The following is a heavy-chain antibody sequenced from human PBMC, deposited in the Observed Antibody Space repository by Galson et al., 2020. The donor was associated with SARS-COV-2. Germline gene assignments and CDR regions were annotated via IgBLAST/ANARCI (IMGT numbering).Heavy chain of an antibody. Sequence: GGSLRLSCAASGFTFSNAWMSWVRQAPGKGLEWVGRITSKTDGGTTDYAATVKGRFTISRDDSKNTLYLQMNSLKTEDTAVYYCTTDILIPGGFDPWGPGTLVTVSS. CDR3: TTDILIPGGFDP. D-gene: IGHD3-9*01. V-gene: IGHV3-15*01. CDR1: GFTFSNAW. CDR2: ITSKTDGGTT. J-gene: IGHJ5*02.